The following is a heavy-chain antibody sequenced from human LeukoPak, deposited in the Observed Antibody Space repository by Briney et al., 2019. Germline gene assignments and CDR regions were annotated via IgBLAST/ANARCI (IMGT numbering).Heavy chain of an antibody. V-gene: IGHV3-23*01. J-gene: IGHJ4*02. CDR3: ARPPVVGAPRFIFDY. CDR1: GFTFSSYA. Sequence: GGSLRLSCAASGFTFSSYAMSWVRQAPGKGQEWVSAISGSGGSTYYADSVKGRFTISRDNPKNTLYLQMNSLRAEDTAVYYCARPPVVGAPRFIFDYWGQGTLVAVSS. D-gene: IGHD3-22*01. CDR2: ISGSGGST.